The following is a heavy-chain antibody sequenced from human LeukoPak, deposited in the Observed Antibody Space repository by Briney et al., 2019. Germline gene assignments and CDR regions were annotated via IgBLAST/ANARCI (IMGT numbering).Heavy chain of an antibody. D-gene: IGHD5-18*01. CDR2: IYPGDSDT. J-gene: IGHJ5*02. Sequence: GESLKISCKSSGFNSRSHWIAWVRQKPGKGLEWMGIIYPGDSDTRYSPSFQGQVTISADKSISTAYLQWSSLKASDTAMYYCARGGYSYGYYWFDPWGQGTLVTVSS. V-gene: IGHV5-51*01. CDR3: ARGGYSYGYYWFDP. CDR1: GFNSRSHW.